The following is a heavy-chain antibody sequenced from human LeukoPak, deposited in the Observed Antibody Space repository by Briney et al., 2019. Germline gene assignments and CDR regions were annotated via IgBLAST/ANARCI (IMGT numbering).Heavy chain of an antibody. D-gene: IGHD3-3*01. J-gene: IGHJ4*02. CDR2: INHSGST. CDR3: ALTYYDFWSGYYPAYFDY. Sequence: SETLSLTCPVYGGSFSGYYWSWIRQPPGKGLEWIGEINHSGSTNYNPSLKSRVTISVDTSKNQFSLKLSSVTAADTAVYYCALTYYDFWSGYYPAYFDYWGQGTLVTVSS. CDR1: GGSFSGYY. V-gene: IGHV4-34*01.